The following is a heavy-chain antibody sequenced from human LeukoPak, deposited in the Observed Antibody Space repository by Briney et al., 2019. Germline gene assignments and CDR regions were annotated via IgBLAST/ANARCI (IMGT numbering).Heavy chain of an antibody. CDR1: GFTFSSYA. CDR2: ISGSGGST. D-gene: IGHD2-21*01. J-gene: IGHJ4*02. Sequence: GGSLRLSCAASGFTFSSYAMSWVRQAPGKGLEWVSAISGSGGSTYYADSVKGRFTISRDNSKNTLYLQMDSLRAEDTAVYYCAKFLPTHIVVANYYFDYWGQGTLVTVSS. V-gene: IGHV3-23*01. CDR3: AKFLPTHIVVANYYFDY.